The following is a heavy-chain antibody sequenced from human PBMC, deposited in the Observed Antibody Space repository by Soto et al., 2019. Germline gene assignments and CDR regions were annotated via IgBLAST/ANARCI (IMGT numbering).Heavy chain of an antibody. CDR1: GFTISSYG. CDR2: ISYDGSNK. CDR3: AKSTPYYDFWSGYQEFDP. J-gene: IGHJ5*02. Sequence: PGGSLRLSCAASGFTISSYGMHWVRQAPGKGLEWVAVISYDGSNKYYADSVKGRFTISRDNSKNTLYLQMNSLRAEDTAVYYCAKSTPYYDFWSGYQEFDPWGQGTLVTVSS. V-gene: IGHV3-30*18. D-gene: IGHD3-3*01.